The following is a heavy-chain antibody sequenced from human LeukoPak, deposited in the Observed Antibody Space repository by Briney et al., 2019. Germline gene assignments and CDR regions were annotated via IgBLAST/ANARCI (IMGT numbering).Heavy chain of an antibody. Sequence: GGSLRLSCAASGFTFSSYWMRWVRAAPGKGLVWVSRINTDGGSTNYADSVKGRFTISRDNAKITLYLQMNSLRAEDTAVYYCAKVAYSSGWSPGYFQHWGQGTLVSVSS. D-gene: IGHD6-19*01. J-gene: IGHJ1*01. CDR1: GFTFSSYW. CDR2: INTDGGST. CDR3: AKVAYSSGWSPGYFQH. V-gene: IGHV3-74*01.